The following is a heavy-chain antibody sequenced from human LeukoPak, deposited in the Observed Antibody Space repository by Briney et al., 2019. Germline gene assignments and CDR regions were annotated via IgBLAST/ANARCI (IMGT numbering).Heavy chain of an antibody. J-gene: IGHJ4*02. CDR1: GGSISSYY. D-gene: IGHD3-9*01. V-gene: IGHV4-4*07. CDR2: IYTSGST. Sequence: SETLSLTCTVSGGSISSYYWSWIRQPAGKGLEWIGRIYTSGSTNYNPSLKSRVTMSVDTSKNQFSLKLSSVTAADTAVYYCARAWNYDILTGYWGQGYFDYWGQGTLVTISS. CDR3: ARAWNYDILTGYWGQGYFDY.